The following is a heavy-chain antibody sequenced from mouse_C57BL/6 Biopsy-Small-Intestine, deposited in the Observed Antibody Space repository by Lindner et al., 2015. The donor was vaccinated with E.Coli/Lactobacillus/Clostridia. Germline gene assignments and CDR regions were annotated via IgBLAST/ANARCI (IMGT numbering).Heavy chain of an antibody. CDR3: AREGYFRFAY. Sequence: VQLQESGPEVVKPGASVKISCKASGYSFTDFNMNWVKQSNGKSLEWIGIINPIYGTTNYNPKFKDKATLTVDQSSSTAYMQLHSLTSEDSAVYYCAREGYFRFAYWGQGTLVTVSA. V-gene: IGHV1-39*01. CDR1: GYSFTDFN. CDR2: INPIYGTT. J-gene: IGHJ3*01. D-gene: IGHD2-3*01.